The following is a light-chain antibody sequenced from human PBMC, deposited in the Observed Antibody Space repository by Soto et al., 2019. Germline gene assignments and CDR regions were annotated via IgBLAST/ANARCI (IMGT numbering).Light chain of an antibody. CDR1: AVGVTSDYC. CDR3: LLYYGGAQVL. V-gene: IGLV7-43*01. CDR2: STS. Sequence: QAVVTQEPSLTVSPGGTVTLTCASSAVGVTSDYCANWLQQKPGQAPKALIYSTSKKHSWTPARFSGSLLGGKAALTLSAVQPEDEADYYCLLYYGGAQVLFGGGTKLTVL. J-gene: IGLJ2*01.